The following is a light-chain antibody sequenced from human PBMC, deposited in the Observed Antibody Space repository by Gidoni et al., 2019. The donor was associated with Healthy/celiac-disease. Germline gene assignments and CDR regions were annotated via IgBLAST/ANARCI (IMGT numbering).Light chain of an antibody. J-gene: IGKJ4*01. V-gene: IGKV1-39*01. CDR1: QSISRY. CDR3: QQSYSSVLT. Sequence: DIQMTQSPSSLSAFVGDRVTIICRASQSISRYLNWYQLKPGKAPKLLIYAASSLQSGVPSRFSGSGSGTDFTLTISSLQPEDFATYYCQQSYSSVLTFGGGTKVEIK. CDR2: AAS.